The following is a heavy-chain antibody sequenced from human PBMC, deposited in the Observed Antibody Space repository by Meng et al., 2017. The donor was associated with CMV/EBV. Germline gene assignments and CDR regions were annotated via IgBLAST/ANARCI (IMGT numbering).Heavy chain of an antibody. CDR3: ARDRGGDIAPYYYYGMDV. D-gene: IGHD2-15*01. J-gene: IGHJ6*02. Sequence: GESLKISCAACGFTFSSYSMNWVRQAPGKGLEWVSSISSSSSYIYYADSVKGRFTISRDNAKNSLYLQMNSLRAEDTAVYYCARDRGGDIAPYYYYGMDVWGQGTTVTVSS. V-gene: IGHV3-21*01. CDR1: GFTFSSYS. CDR2: ISSSSSYI.